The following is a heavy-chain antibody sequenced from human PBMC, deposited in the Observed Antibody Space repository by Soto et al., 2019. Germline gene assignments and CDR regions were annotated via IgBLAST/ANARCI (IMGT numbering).Heavy chain of an antibody. D-gene: IGHD3-10*01. CDR1: GGSISSSNW. Sequence: PSETLSLTCAVSGGSISSSNWWSWVRQPPGKGLEWIGEIYHSGSTNYNPSLKSRVTISVDKSKNQFSLKLSSVTAADTAVYYCARVEGTYYYRSGHDYWGQGTLVTVSS. CDR2: IYHSGST. V-gene: IGHV4-4*02. J-gene: IGHJ4*02. CDR3: ARVEGTYYYRSGHDY.